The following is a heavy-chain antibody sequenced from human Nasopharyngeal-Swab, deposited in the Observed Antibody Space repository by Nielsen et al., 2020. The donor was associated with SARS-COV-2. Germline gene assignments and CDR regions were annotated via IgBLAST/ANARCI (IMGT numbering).Heavy chain of an antibody. V-gene: IGHV3-21*06. J-gene: IGHJ2*01. Sequence: GGSLRPSCAASGFTFSSFSMNWVRQAQGKGLEWVSSVSSTSSYIYYADSVKGRFTISRDNAKNSLYLLLNSLRAEDPAVYYCARDPLSSWQPIGNWYFDLWGRGTLVTVSS. CDR2: VSSTSSYI. D-gene: IGHD6-13*01. CDR1: GFTFSSFS. CDR3: ARDPLSSWQPIGNWYFDL.